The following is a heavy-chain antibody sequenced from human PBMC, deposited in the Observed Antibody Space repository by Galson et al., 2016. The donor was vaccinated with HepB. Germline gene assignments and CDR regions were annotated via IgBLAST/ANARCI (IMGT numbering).Heavy chain of an antibody. D-gene: IGHD3-3*01. J-gene: IGHJ4*02. CDR2: IPSNGIGA. V-gene: IGHV3-23*05. Sequence: SLRLSCAASGFTFDSYAMSWVRQAPGKGLEWISGIPSNGIGAQYAGAVKGRFIISRDNSKNVLYLQMKSLRAEDTAKSYCAKDLDTSGYDLFGPWGSWGQGILVIVSS. CDR1: GFTFDSYA. CDR3: AKDLDTSGYDLFGPWGS.